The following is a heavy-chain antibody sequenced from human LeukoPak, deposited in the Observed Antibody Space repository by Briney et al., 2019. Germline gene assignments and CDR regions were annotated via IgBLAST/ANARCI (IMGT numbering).Heavy chain of an antibody. CDR3: ATQADTAMVTSFAFDI. V-gene: IGHV4-4*09. CDR1: GGSISSYY. CDR2: IYTSGST. Sequence: SETLSLTCTVSGGSISSYYWSWIRQPPGKGLEWIGYIYTSGSTNYNPSLKSRVTISVDTSKNQFSLKLSSVTAADTAVYYCATQADTAMVTSFAFDIWGQGTIVTVSS. D-gene: IGHD5-18*01. J-gene: IGHJ3*02.